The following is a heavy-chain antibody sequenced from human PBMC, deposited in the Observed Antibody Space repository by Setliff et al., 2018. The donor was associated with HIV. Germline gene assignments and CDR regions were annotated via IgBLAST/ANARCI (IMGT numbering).Heavy chain of an antibody. CDR2: INGYGNR. CDR1: GYTFNNYG. Sequence: ASVKVSCKASGYTFNNYGVMWVRQAPGQGLEWMGWINGYGNRKYAQKFEGRLTVTTDTSTSTAYMELRTLRSDDTAVYFCASGRGIYGSGALEAYDIWGQGTMVTVSS. V-gene: IGHV1-18*01. D-gene: IGHD3-10*01. CDR3: ASGRGIYGSGALEAYDI. J-gene: IGHJ3*02.